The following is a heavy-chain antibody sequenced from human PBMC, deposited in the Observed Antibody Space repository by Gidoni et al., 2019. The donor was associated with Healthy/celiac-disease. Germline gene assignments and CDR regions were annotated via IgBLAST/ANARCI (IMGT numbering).Heavy chain of an antibody. Sequence: KLQGRVTMTTDTSTSTAYMELRSLRSDDTAVYYCARDPYNDYGGKGADRYFDYWGQGTLVTVSS. D-gene: IGHD4-17*01. CDR3: ARDPYNDYGGKGADRYFDY. J-gene: IGHJ4*02. V-gene: IGHV1-18*01.